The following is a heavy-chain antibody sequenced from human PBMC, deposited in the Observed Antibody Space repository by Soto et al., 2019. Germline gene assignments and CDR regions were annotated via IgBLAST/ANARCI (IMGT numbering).Heavy chain of an antibody. Sequence: SETLSLTCAVYGGSFSAYYWSWILQPPGKGLEWIGEINHSGSTNYNSSLKSRVTISVDTSKNQFSLKLTSLTAADTAIYYCARGGRQQLVRTLFYGMDVWGQGPTVTVSS. J-gene: IGHJ6*02. CDR1: GGSFSAYY. V-gene: IGHV4-34*01. D-gene: IGHD6-13*01. CDR3: ARGGRQQLVRTLFYGMDV. CDR2: INHSGST.